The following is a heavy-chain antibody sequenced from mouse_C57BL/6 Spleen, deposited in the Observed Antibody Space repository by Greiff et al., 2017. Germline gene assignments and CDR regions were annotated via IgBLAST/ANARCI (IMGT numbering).Heavy chain of an antibody. J-gene: IGHJ4*01. Sequence: QLQQPGAELVRPGSSVKLSCKASGYTFTSYWMDWVKQRPGQGLEWIGNIYPSDSETHYNQKFKDKATLTVDKSSSTAYMQLSSLTSEDSAVYYCAREVIYYGNYDAMDYWGQGTSVTVSS. D-gene: IGHD2-1*01. V-gene: IGHV1-61*01. CDR3: AREVIYYGNYDAMDY. CDR1: GYTFTSYW. CDR2: IYPSDSET.